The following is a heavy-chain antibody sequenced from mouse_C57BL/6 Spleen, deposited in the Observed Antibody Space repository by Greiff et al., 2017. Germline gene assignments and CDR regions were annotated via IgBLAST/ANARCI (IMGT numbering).Heavy chain of an antibody. V-gene: IGHV1-15*01. CDR1: GYTFTDYE. J-gene: IGHJ2*01. CDR2: IAPETGGT. Sequence: VKLMESGAELVRPGASVTLSCKASGYTFTDYEMHWVKQTPVHGLEWIGAIAPETGGTAYNQKFKGKAILTADKSSSTAYMELRSLTSEDSAVYYCTRQDRFDYWGQGTTLTVSS. CDR3: TRQDRFDY.